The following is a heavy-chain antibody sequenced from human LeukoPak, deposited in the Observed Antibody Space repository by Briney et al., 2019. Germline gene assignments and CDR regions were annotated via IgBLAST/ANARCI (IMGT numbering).Heavy chain of an antibody. Sequence: GESLKISCQGSGYSFTTYWIAWVRQILGQGLECMGIIYPGDSDTRYSPSFQGQVTISADKSISAAYLQWSSLKASDTAMYYCARPLDTGKGNDAFDIWGQGTLVTVFS. CDR1: GYSFTTYW. CDR2: IYPGDSDT. CDR3: ARPLDTGKGNDAFDI. V-gene: IGHV5-51*01. D-gene: IGHD2-8*02. J-gene: IGHJ3*02.